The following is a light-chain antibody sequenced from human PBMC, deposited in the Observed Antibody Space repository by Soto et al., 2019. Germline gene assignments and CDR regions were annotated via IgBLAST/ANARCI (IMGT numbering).Light chain of an antibody. CDR1: QSVRSNY. CDR3: QQYGSSPLT. J-gene: IGKJ4*01. Sequence: EIVLTQSPDTLSLSPGERATISCRASQSVRSNYLALYQQKPGQAPRFLIYDASSRATGIPDRFSGSGSGTDFTLTISRLEPEDFAVYYCQQYGSSPLTFGGGTKVDNK. V-gene: IGKV3-20*01. CDR2: DAS.